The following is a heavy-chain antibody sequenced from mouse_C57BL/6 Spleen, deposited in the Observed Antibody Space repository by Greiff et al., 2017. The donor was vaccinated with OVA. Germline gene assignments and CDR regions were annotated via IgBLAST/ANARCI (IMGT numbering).Heavy chain of an antibody. CDR3: ARPPLCNYAIDY. CDR2: INTGSGGT. CDR1: GYAFTNYL. V-gene: IGHV1-54*01. J-gene: IGHJ4*01. Sequence: VKLQESGAELVRPGTSVKVSCKASGYAFTNYLIEWVKQRPGQGLEWIGVINTGSGGTNYNEKFKGKATLTADKSSSTAYMELSSLTSEDSAVYFCARPPLCNYAIDYWGQGTSVTVSS.